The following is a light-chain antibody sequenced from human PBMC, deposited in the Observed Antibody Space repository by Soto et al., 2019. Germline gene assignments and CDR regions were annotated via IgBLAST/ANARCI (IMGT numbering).Light chain of an antibody. J-gene: IGLJ2*01. CDR3: AAWDDSLNGVV. CDR2: TNN. V-gene: IGLV1-44*01. Sequence: QSVLTQPPSASGTPGQRVTISCSGSSSNIGSNPVNWYQQLPGTAPKLLIYTNNQRPSGVPDRFSGSKSGTSASLAISRLQSEDEADYYCAAWDDSLNGVVFGGGTKVTVL. CDR1: SSNIGSNP.